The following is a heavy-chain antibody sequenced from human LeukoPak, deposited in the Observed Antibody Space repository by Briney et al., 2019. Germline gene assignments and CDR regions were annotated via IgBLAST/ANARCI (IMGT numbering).Heavy chain of an antibody. Sequence: SETLSLTCTVSGGSVSSGSYYWSWIRQPPGKGLEWIGYIYYSGSTNYSPSLKSRVTISVDTSKNQFSLKLSSVTAADTAVYYCARDPYYYDSSGFDYWGQGTLVTVSS. CDR3: ARDPYYYDSSGFDY. V-gene: IGHV4-61*01. CDR1: GGSVSSGSYY. D-gene: IGHD3-22*01. J-gene: IGHJ4*02. CDR2: IYYSGST.